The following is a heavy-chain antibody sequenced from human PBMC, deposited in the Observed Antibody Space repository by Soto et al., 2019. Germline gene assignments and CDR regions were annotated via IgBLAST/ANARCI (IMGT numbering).Heavy chain of an antibody. CDR2: MNPNSGNT. D-gene: IGHD2-2*01. J-gene: IGHJ4*02. Sequence: ASVKVSCKASGYTFTSSDINWVRQATGQGLEWMGWMNPNSGNTGYAQNFQGRVTMTRNTSISTAYMELSSLRSEDTAVYYFARGRRIVVVPATSYYFDFRGQGTLVTVSS. V-gene: IGHV1-8*01. CDR3: ARGRRIVVVPATSYYFDF. CDR1: GYTFTSSD.